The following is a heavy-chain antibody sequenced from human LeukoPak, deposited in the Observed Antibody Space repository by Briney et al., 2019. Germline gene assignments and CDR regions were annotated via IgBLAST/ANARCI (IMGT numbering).Heavy chain of an antibody. D-gene: IGHD2-15*01. CDR3: ARTRYCSGGSCQSIYYYYMDV. CDR1: GYTFSNYY. V-gene: IGHV1-46*01. J-gene: IGHJ6*03. CDR2: IGGST. Sequence: ASVKVSCKASGYTFSNYYIHWVRQAPGQGLEWMGIIGGSTNYAQKLQGRVTMTTDTSTSTAYMELRSLRSDDTAVYYCARTRYCSGGSCQSIYYYYMDVWGKGTTVTVSS.